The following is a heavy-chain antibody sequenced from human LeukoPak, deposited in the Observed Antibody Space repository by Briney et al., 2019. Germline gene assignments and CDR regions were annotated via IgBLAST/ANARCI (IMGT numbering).Heavy chain of an antibody. D-gene: IGHD3-9*01. CDR2: IIPIFGTA. CDR3: ARGMRYFDWLLDY. CDR1: GGTFSSYA. J-gene: IGHJ4*02. V-gene: IGHV1-69*06. Sequence: SVKVSCKASGGTFSSYAISWVRQAPGQGLEWMGGIIPIFGTANYAQKFQGRVTITADKSTSTAYMELSSLRSEDTAVYYCARGMRYFDWLLDYWGQGTLVTVSS.